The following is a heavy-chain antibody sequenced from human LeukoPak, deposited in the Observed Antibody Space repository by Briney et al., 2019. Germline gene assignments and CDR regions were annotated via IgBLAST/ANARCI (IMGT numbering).Heavy chain of an antibody. D-gene: IGHD4-17*01. CDR2: IKQDGSEK. Sequence: PGGSLRLSCAASGFTFSSYWMSWVRQAPGKGLEWVANIKQDGSEKYYVDSVKGRFTISRDNAKNSLYLQMNSLRAEDTAVYYCAKTLQATVSNRAFDIWGQGTMVTVSS. J-gene: IGHJ3*02. CDR3: AKTLQATVSNRAFDI. V-gene: IGHV3-7*01. CDR1: GFTFSSYW.